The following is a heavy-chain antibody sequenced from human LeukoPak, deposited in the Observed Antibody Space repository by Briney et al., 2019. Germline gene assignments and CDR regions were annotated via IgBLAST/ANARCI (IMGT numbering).Heavy chain of an antibody. Sequence: GGSLRLSCAASGFTFSSYGMHWVRQAPGKGLEWVAFIRYDGSNKYYADSVKGGFTISRDNSKDTLYLQMNSLRAEDTAVYYCAKDVSSSWYMDYWGQGTLVTVSS. CDR1: GFTFSSYG. J-gene: IGHJ4*02. CDR3: AKDVSSSWYMDY. CDR2: IRYDGSNK. V-gene: IGHV3-30*02. D-gene: IGHD6-13*01.